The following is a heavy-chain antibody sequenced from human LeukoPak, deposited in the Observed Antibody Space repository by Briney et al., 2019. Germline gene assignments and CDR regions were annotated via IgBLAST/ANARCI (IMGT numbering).Heavy chain of an antibody. Sequence: SETLSHTCTVSGDSISSTNYYWGWIRQPPGKGLEWIGSIYYSGSTYYNPSLESRVTISVDTSKNQFSLKLSSVTAADTAVYYCATSGWYLLPGVYWGQGTLVTVSS. V-gene: IGHV4-39*01. CDR1: GDSISSTNYY. D-gene: IGHD6-19*01. J-gene: IGHJ4*02. CDR2: IYYSGST. CDR3: ATSGWYLLPGVY.